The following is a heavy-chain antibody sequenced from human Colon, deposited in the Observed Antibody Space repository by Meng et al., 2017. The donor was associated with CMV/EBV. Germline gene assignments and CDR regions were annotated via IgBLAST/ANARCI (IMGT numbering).Heavy chain of an antibody. CDR3: IRLRGYPDY. Sequence: VAAEGGLVQPGVSLCLSCAASGFTYSDHHMDWVRPAPGKGPEWVGRIRDKPNSYSTDYAASVQGRFTISRDDSKNSLNLQMNSLKTEDTAVYYCIRLRGYPDYWGQGTLVTVSS. V-gene: IGHV3-72*01. CDR1: GFTYSDHH. D-gene: IGHD5-18*01. J-gene: IGHJ4*02. CDR2: IRDKPNSYST.